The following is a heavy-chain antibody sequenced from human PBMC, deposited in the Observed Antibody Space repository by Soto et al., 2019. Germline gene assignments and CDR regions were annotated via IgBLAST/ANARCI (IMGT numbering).Heavy chain of an antibody. D-gene: IGHD2-15*01. V-gene: IGHV4-39*01. CDR3: ARHTPAISISDH. J-gene: IGHJ4*02. Sequence: QLQLQESGPGLVKPSETLSLTCTVSGGSISSSSYYWGWIRQPPGKGLEWIGSIYYSGSTYYNPSLKSRVTIPADASTNQFSRKLSSVPAADTAVYYCARHTPAISISDHWGQGTLVTVSS. CDR1: GGSISSSSYY. CDR2: IYYSGST.